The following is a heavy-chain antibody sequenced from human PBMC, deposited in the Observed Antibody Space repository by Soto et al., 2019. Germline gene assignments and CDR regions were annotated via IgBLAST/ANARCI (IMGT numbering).Heavy chain of an antibody. D-gene: IGHD2-8*01. CDR1: GYTFTSYY. J-gene: IGHJ4*02. Sequence: QVQLVQSGAEVKKPGASVKVSCKASGYTFTSYYMYWVRQAPGQGLEWMGIINPSGGSTSYAQKFQGRVTMTRDTSTSTVYMELSSLRSEDTAVYYCAREARMRNGVYYFDYWGQGTLVTVSS. V-gene: IGHV1-46*01. CDR3: AREARMRNGVYYFDY. CDR2: INPSGGST.